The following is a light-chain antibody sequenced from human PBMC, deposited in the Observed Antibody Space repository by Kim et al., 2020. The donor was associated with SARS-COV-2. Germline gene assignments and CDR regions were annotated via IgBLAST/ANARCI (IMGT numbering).Light chain of an antibody. CDR3: QQYGTSPPYT. V-gene: IGKV3-20*01. J-gene: IGKJ2*01. CDR2: GAS. Sequence: SPGEIATRSCRASQIVTGSFLAWYQQKPGQAPRLLIHGASSRATGIPDRFSGSGSGTDFTLTISRLEPEDFAVYYCQQYGTSPPYTFGQGTKLEI. CDR1: QIVTGSF.